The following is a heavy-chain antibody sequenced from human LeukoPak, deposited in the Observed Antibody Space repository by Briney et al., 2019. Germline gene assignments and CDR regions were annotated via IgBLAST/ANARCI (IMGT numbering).Heavy chain of an antibody. CDR2: INAGDDNT. Sequence: GSVKVSCKASGYTFTTYAMHWVRQAPGQRLEWMGLINAGDDNTRYSENFQGRVTITKDTSANTAYMELSRLRSEDTAVYYCARDIYRGTDAYDMWGQGTMATVSP. J-gene: IGHJ3*02. CDR3: ARDIYRGTDAYDM. D-gene: IGHD3-10*01. V-gene: IGHV1-3*01. CDR1: GYTFTTYA.